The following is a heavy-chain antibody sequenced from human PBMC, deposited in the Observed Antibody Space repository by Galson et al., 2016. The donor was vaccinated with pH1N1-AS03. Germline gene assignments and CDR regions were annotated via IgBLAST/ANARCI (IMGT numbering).Heavy chain of an antibody. Sequence: SLRLSCAASGFTLRNYAMSWVRQAPGKGLEWVSTVSDSGDRTYYANSVKGLFTISRDNSKNTLYLQMNTLTAEDTAMYYCAKGISDTWNPFDIWGQGTMVTVSS. CDR3: AKGISDTWNPFDI. D-gene: IGHD1-1*01. CDR2: VSDSGDRT. J-gene: IGHJ3*02. CDR1: GFTLRNYA. V-gene: IGHV3-23*01.